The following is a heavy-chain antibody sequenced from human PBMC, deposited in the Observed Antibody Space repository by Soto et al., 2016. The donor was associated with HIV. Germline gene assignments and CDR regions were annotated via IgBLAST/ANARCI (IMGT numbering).Heavy chain of an antibody. D-gene: IGHD6-13*01. V-gene: IGHV4-4*07. J-gene: IGHJ3*02. CDR3: ARDPAAAGTQRRDAFDI. CDR1: GGSISRYY. CDR2: IYASGTT. Sequence: QVQLQESGPGLVKPSETLSLTCTVSGGSISRYYWNWIRQPAGKGLEWIGRIYASGTTNYNSSLKSRVTISVDKSKNQFSLKLSSVTAADTAVYYCARDPAAAGTQRRDAFDIWGQGTMVTVSS.